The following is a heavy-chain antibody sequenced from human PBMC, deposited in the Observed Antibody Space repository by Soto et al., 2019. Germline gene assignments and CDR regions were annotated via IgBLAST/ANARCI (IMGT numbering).Heavy chain of an antibody. J-gene: IGHJ3*02. V-gene: IGHV1-3*01. CDR1: GYTFTSYA. D-gene: IGHD3-16*02. CDR3: ASYYVWGSYRNDAFDI. CDR2: VNAGNGNT. Sequence: ASVKVSCKASGYTFTSYAMHWVRQAPGQRLEWMGWVNAGNGNTKYSQKFQGRVTITRDTSASTAYMELSSLRSEDTAVYYCASYYVWGSYRNDAFDIWGQGTMVPVSS.